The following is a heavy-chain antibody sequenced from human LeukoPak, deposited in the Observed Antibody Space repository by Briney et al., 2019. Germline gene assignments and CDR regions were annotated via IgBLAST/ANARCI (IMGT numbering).Heavy chain of an antibody. CDR1: GGSFSGYY. CDR2: INHSGGT. J-gene: IGHJ3*02. V-gene: IGHV4-34*01. Sequence: SETLSLTCAVYGGSFSGYYWSWIRQPPGKGLEWIGEINHSGGTHYHPSLKSRVTISVDTSKNQFSLRLRSVTAADTAVYYCASLMTTVTYDVXDXXGQGXIVTV. D-gene: IGHD4-17*01. CDR3: ASLMTTVTYDVXDX.